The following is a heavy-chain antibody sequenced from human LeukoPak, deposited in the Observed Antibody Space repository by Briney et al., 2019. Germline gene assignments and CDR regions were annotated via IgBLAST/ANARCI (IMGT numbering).Heavy chain of an antibody. CDR3: CLLELRYYYYGMDV. Sequence: GASVKVSCKASGYTFTSYGISWVRQAPGQGLEWMGRISAYNGNTNYAQKLQGRVTMTTDTSTSTAYMELRSLRSDDTAVYYCCLLELRYYYYGMDVWGQGTTVTVSS. V-gene: IGHV1-18*01. CDR2: ISAYNGNT. J-gene: IGHJ6*02. CDR1: GYTFTSYG. D-gene: IGHD1-7*01.